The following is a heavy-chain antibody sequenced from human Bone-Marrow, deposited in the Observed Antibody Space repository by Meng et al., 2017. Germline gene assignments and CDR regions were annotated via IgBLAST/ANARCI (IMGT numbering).Heavy chain of an antibody. J-gene: IGHJ4*02. CDR2: ISSSGSTI. Sequence: GESLKISCAASGFTFSSYEMNWVRQAPGKGLEWVSYISSSGSTIYYADSVKGRFTISRDNAKNSLYLQMNSLRAEDTAVYYCARNAKLKYCSGGSCYGYFDYWARERWSPSPQ. CDR1: GFTFSSYE. CDR3: ARNAKLKYCSGGSCYGYFDY. D-gene: IGHD2-15*01. V-gene: IGHV3-48*03.